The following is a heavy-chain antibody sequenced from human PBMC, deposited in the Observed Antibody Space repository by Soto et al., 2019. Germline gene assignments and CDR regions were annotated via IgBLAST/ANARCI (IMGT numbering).Heavy chain of an antibody. CDR3: AREGFEDDWKDSGYHDAFDI. V-gene: IGHV1-18*01. CDR2: ISAYNGNT. Sequence: ASVKVSCKASGYTFTSYGISWVRQAPGQGLEWMGWISAYNGNTNYAQKLQGRVTMTTDTSTSTAYMELRSLRSDDTAVYYCAREGFEDDWKDSGYHDAFDIWGQGTMVTVSS. J-gene: IGHJ3*02. CDR1: GYTFTSYG. D-gene: IGHD5-12*01.